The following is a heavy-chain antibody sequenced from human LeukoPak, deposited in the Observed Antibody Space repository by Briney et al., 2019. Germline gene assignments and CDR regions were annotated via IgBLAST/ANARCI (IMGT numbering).Heavy chain of an antibody. CDR1: GSTFSSYW. CDR2: IKEDGGEI. Sequence: GGSLRLSCAASGSTFSSYWMSWVRQAPGKGLGWVANIKEDGGEIHFVDSMKGRLTISRDNAKNSLYLQMNSLRGDDTAVYYCARSGYSHSWDYWGQGTLVIVSS. J-gene: IGHJ4*02. V-gene: IGHV3-7*03. D-gene: IGHD1-26*01. CDR3: ARSGYSHSWDY.